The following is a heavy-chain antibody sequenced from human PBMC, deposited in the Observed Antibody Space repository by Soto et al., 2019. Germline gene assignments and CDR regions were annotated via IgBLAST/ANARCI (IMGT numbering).Heavy chain of an antibody. CDR2: ISGSGGST. J-gene: IGHJ4*02. CDR3: AKGETDYDFWSGYGALDY. D-gene: IGHD3-3*01. Sequence: EVQLLESGGGLVQPGGSLRLSCAASGFTFSSYAMSWVRQAPGKGLEWVSAISGSGGSTYYADSVKGPFTISRDNSKNTMYLQMNSLRAEDTAVDYCAKGETDYDFWSGYGALDYWGQGTLVTVSS. V-gene: IGHV3-23*01. CDR1: GFTFSSYA.